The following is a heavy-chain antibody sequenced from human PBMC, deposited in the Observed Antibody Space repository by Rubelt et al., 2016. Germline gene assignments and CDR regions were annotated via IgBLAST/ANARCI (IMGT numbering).Heavy chain of an antibody. D-gene: IGHD3-10*01. V-gene: IGHV3-23*04. CDR2: ISGSGGTT. CDR1: GFTFSSYA. CDR3: ATESYYRFDN. Sequence: EVQLVESGGGLVQPGGSLRLSCAASGFTFSSYALSWVRQAPGKGLEWVSIISGSGGTTYYADSVTGRFTLSRDNAKNSPFRQMNSLRADDTAVYYCATESYYRFDNWGQGTLVTVSS. J-gene: IGHJ4*02.